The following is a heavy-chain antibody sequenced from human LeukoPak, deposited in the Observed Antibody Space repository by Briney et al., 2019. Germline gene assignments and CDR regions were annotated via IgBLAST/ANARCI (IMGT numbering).Heavy chain of an antibody. V-gene: IGHV3-48*01. CDR1: GFTFSSYS. CDR2: ISSSSSTI. Sequence: GGSLRLSCAASGFTFSSYSMNWVRQAPGKGLEWVSYISSSSSTIYYADSVKGRFTISRDNAKNSLYLQMNSLRAEDTAVYYCARDPGYCSSTSCPFDYWGQGTLVTVSS. CDR3: ARDPGYCSSTSCPFDY. J-gene: IGHJ4*02. D-gene: IGHD2-2*01.